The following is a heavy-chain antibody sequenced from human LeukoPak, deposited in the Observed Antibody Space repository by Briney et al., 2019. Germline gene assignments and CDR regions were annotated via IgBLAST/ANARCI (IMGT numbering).Heavy chain of an antibody. Sequence: GASVKVSCKASGGTFSSYVISWVRQAPGQGLEWMGGIIPIFGTANYAQKFQGRVTISTYKSTSTAYMELSSLRSEDTAVYYGARGRNSFYYYDSSGYYPHWGQGTLVTVSS. CDR2: IIPIFGTA. V-gene: IGHV1-69*05. J-gene: IGHJ4*02. CDR3: ARGRNSFYYYDSSGYYPH. CDR1: GGTFSSYV. D-gene: IGHD3-22*01.